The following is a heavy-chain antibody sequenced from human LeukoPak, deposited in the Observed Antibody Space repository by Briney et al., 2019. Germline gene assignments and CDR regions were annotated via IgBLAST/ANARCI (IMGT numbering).Heavy chain of an antibody. CDR3: ARDVSVTTGIDY. CDR2: IYYSGST. V-gene: IGHV4-59*11. Sequence: SETLSLTCTVSGGSISSHYWSWIRQPPGKGLEWIGYIYYSGSTNYNPSLKSRVTISVDTSKNQFSLKLSSVTAADTAVCYCARDVSVTTGIDYWGQGTLVTVSS. D-gene: IGHD4-11*01. CDR1: GGSISSHY. J-gene: IGHJ4*02.